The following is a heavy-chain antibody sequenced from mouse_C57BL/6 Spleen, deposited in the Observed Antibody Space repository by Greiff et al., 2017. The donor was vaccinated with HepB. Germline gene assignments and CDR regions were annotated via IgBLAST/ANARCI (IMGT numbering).Heavy chain of an antibody. CDR2: ISYDGSN. CDR1: GYSITSGYY. Sequence: EVQRVESGPGLVKPSQSLSLTCSVTGYSITSGYYWNWIRQFPGNKLEWMGYISYDGSNNYNPSLKNRISITRDTSKNQIFLKLNSVTTEDTATYYCARAGDYSNYLYAMDYWGQGTSVTVSS. D-gene: IGHD2-5*01. CDR3: ARAGDYSNYLYAMDY. J-gene: IGHJ4*01. V-gene: IGHV3-6*01.